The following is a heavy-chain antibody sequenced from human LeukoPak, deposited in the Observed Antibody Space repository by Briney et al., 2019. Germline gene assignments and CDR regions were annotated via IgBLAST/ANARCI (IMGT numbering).Heavy chain of an antibody. D-gene: IGHD2-21*01. V-gene: IGHV4-39*01. Sequence: ASETLSLTCTVSGGSISSSHYYWGWIRQPPGQRLEWIGSISYSGSTYDNPSLKSRVIISMDTSKNQFPLKLSSVTAADTALYYCARPTSHIGSYFDYWGQGALVTVSS. CDR3: ARPTSHIGSYFDY. CDR2: ISYSGST. J-gene: IGHJ4*02. CDR1: GGSISSSHYY.